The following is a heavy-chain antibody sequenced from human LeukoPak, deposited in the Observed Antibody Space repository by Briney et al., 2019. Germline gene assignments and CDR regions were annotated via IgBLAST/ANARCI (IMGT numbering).Heavy chain of an antibody. D-gene: IGHD5-12*01. J-gene: IGHJ6*02. Sequence: GRSLRLSRAASGFTFSSYGMHWVRQAPGKGLEWVAVISYDGSNKYYADSVKGRFTISRDNSKNTLYLQMNSLRAEDTAVYYCAKSIVATIYYYYYGMDVWGQGTTVTVSS. CDR3: AKSIVATIYYYYYGMDV. V-gene: IGHV3-30*18. CDR1: GFTFSSYG. CDR2: ISYDGSNK.